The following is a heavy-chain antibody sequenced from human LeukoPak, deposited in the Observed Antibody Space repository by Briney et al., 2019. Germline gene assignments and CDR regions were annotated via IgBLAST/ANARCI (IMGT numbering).Heavy chain of an antibody. CDR2: INHSGST. D-gene: IGHD3-22*01. CDR1: GGSFSGYS. CDR3: ARVYYDSSGYYSGDAFDI. Sequence: TSETLSLTCAVYGGSFSGYSWSWIRPPPGKGLEWIGEINHSGSTNYNPSLKSRVTISVDTSKNQFSLKLSSVTAADTAVYYCARVYYDSSGYYSGDAFDIWGQGTMVTVSS. V-gene: IGHV4-34*01. J-gene: IGHJ3*02.